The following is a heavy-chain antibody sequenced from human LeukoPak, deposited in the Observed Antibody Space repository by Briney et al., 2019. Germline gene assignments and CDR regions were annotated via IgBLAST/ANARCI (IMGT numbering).Heavy chain of an antibody. CDR2: IYSGGAT. CDR3: ARDSYYGSGSYYRYTFDY. Sequence: GGSLRLSCAASGSTVSSNYMGWVRQAPGKGLEWVSVIYSGGATLYADSVKGRFTISRDNSKNTLYLQMNSLRVEDTAMYYCARDSYYGSGSYYRYTFDYWGQGTLVIVSS. CDR1: GSTVSSNY. J-gene: IGHJ4*02. V-gene: IGHV3-53*01. D-gene: IGHD3-10*01.